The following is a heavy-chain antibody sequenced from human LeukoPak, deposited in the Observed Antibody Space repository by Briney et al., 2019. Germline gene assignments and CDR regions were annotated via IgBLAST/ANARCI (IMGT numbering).Heavy chain of an antibody. Sequence: SVKVSCKASGGTFNNFAICWVRQAPGQGLEWMGGIFPVFGTPTYAQKFQGRVTITADESTRTAHMELSSLRSDDTAVYYCARGPHTSSWYKHAFDIWAQGTMVTVSS. J-gene: IGHJ3*02. CDR1: GGTFNNFA. D-gene: IGHD6-13*01. CDR3: ARGPHTSSWYKHAFDI. V-gene: IGHV1-69*13. CDR2: IFPVFGTP.